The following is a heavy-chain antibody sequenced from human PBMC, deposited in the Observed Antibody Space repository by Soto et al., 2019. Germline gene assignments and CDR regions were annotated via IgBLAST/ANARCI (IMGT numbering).Heavy chain of an antibody. CDR3: ARDARWLQFESAFDI. CDR1: GFTFSSYG. J-gene: IGHJ3*02. CDR2: IWYDGSNK. D-gene: IGHD5-12*01. Sequence: QVQLVESGGGVVQPGRSLRLSCAASGFTFSSYGMHWVRQAPGKGLEWVAVIWYDGSNKYYADSVKGRFTISRDNSKNTLYLQMNSLRAEDTAVYYCARDARWLQFESAFDIWGQGTMVTVSS. V-gene: IGHV3-33*01.